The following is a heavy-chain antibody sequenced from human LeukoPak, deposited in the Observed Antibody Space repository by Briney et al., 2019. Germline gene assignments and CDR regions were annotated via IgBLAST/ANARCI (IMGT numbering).Heavy chain of an antibody. V-gene: IGHV1-24*01. J-gene: IGHJ3*02. CDR1: GYTLTELS. D-gene: IGHD1-26*01. CDR2: FDPEDGET. CDR3: ATVDGIVGATDGHDAFDI. Sequence: ASVKLSCKVSGYTLTELSMHWVRQAPGKGLEWMGGFDPEDGETIYAQKFQGRVTMTEDTSTDTAYMELSSLRSEDTAVYYCATVDGIVGATDGHDAFDIWGQGTMVTVSS.